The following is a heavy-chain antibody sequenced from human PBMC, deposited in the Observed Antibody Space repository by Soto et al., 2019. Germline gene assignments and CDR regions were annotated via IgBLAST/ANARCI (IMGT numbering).Heavy chain of an antibody. V-gene: IGHV5-10-1*01. CDR3: ARSDNSGHDAFDI. CDR2: IDPSDSDT. D-gene: IGHD6-19*01. J-gene: IGHJ3*02. CDR1: GYTFGNSW. Sequence: EVQLVQSGAEVRKPGESLRISCKDSGYTFGNSWISWVRQMPGQGLEWMGRIDPSDSDTNYSPSFQGHVTFSADKSINAVYLQWTSLKASDTAIYYCARSDNSGHDAFDIWGQGTMVTVSS.